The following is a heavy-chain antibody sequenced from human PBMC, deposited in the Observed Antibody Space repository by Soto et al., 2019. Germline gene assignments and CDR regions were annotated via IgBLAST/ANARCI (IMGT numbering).Heavy chain of an antibody. J-gene: IGHJ3*02. CDR2: ISWNSGSI. CDR1: GFTFDDYA. V-gene: IGHV3-9*01. Sequence: EVQLVESGGGLVQPGRSLRLSCAASGFTFDDYAMHWVRQAPGKGLEWVSGISWNSGSIGYADSVKGRFTISRDNAKNSLYLQMNSLRAEDTALYYCAKDTRAVSHDAFDIWGQGTMVTVSS. CDR3: AKDTRAVSHDAFDI. D-gene: IGHD6-19*01.